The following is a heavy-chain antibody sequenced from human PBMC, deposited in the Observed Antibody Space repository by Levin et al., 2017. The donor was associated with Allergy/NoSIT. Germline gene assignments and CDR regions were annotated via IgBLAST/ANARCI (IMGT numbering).Heavy chain of an antibody. Sequence: PGGSLRLSCAASGFTFSSYEMNWVRQAPGKGLEWVSYISSSGSTIYYADPVKGRFTISRDNAKNALYLQMNSVRAEDTAVYYCARVEEVTAGFNYYYGMDVWGQGTTVTVSS. V-gene: IGHV3-48*03. CDR2: ISSSGSTI. D-gene: IGHD2-21*02. J-gene: IGHJ6*02. CDR1: GFTFSSYE. CDR3: ARVEEVTAGFNYYYGMDV.